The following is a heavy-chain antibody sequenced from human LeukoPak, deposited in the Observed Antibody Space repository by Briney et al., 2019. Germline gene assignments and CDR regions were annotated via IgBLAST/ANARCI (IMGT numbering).Heavy chain of an antibody. Sequence: GGSLRLSCAASAFTFSTYAMHWVRQPPGKGLEWVSAISGSGGSTYYADSVKGRFTISRDNSKNTLYLQMNSLRAEDTAVYYCARAFLRSRPTNNWFDPWGQGTLVTVSS. CDR2: ISGSGGST. CDR1: AFTFSTYA. V-gene: IGHV3-23*01. D-gene: IGHD6-13*01. J-gene: IGHJ5*02. CDR3: ARAFLRSRPTNNWFDP.